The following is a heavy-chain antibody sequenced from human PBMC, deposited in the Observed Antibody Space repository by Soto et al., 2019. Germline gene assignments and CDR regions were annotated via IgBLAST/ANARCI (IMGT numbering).Heavy chain of an antibody. CDR3: AHVRGGTRIEDYLGYYFDY. D-gene: IGHD4-17*01. CDR2: IFWDDDK. V-gene: IGHV2-5*02. CDR1: GFSLNTREVG. Sequence: QITLMESGPTLVKPTQTLTLTCTFSGFSLNTREVGVGWIRQPPGKALEWLALIFWDDDKRYSPSLKTRLTMSKETSEGQVVLTMTNMDPVDTATYYCAHVRGGTRIEDYLGYYFDYWGQGTLVTVSS. J-gene: IGHJ4*02.